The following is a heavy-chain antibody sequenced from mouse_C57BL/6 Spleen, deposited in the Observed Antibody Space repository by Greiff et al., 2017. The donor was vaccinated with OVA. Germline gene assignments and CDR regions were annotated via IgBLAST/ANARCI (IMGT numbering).Heavy chain of an antibody. Sequence: VQLQQPGAELVMPGASVKLSCKASGYTFTSYWMHWVKQRPGQGLEWIGELDPSDSYTNYNQKFKGKSTLTVDKSSSTAYMQLSSLTSEDSAVYYCARSYDGYYLAWFAYWGQGTLVTVSA. V-gene: IGHV1-69*01. J-gene: IGHJ3*01. CDR2: LDPSDSYT. D-gene: IGHD2-3*01. CDR1: GYTFTSYW. CDR3: ARSYDGYYLAWFAY.